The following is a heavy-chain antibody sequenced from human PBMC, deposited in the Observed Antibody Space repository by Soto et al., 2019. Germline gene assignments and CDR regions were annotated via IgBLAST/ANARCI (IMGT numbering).Heavy chain of an antibody. CDR2: ISGSGGST. CDR1: GFTFSSYA. D-gene: IGHD6-13*01. CDR3: AKDPVAAAGSHHPFDY. V-gene: IGHV3-23*01. Sequence: GGSLILSCAASGFTFSSYAMSWVRQAPGKGLEWVSAISGSGGSTYYADSVKGRFTISRDNSKNTLYLQMNSLRAEDTAVYYCAKDPVAAAGSHHPFDYWGQGTLVTVSS. J-gene: IGHJ4*02.